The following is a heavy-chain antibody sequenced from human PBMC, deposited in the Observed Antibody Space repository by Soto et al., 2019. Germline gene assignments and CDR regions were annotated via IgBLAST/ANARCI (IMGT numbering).Heavy chain of an antibody. D-gene: IGHD3-10*02. Sequence: QVQLVQSGAEVKKPGSSVKVSCKASAGTFSSYAISWVRQAPGQGLEWMGGIIPIFGTANYAQKFQGRVTITADESTSTAYMELSSLRSEDTAVYYCAREAGGRPLTLYYFDYWGQGTLVTVSS. J-gene: IGHJ4*02. CDR1: AGTFSSYA. CDR2: IIPIFGTA. CDR3: AREAGGRPLTLYYFDY. V-gene: IGHV1-69*01.